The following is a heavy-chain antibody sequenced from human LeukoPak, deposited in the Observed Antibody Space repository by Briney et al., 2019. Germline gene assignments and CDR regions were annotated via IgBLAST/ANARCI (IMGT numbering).Heavy chain of an antibody. V-gene: IGHV1-18*01. J-gene: IGHJ4*02. Sequence: ASVKVSCKASGYTFTINGISWVRQAPARGLEWMGWISANSGDTIYAEKFHGRVTLTRDTSTGTAYMELNSLTYDDTAVYYCARDRWYAFDYWGQGTLVTVSS. CDR3: ARDRWYAFDY. D-gene: IGHD6-13*01. CDR1: GYTFTING. CDR2: ISANSGDT.